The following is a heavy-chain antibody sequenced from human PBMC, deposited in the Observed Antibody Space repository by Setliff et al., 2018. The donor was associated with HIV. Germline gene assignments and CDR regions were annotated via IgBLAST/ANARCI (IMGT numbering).Heavy chain of an antibody. CDR1: GGSIRRSSYY. CDR2: IYTSGLT. Sequence: SETLSLTCTVSGGSIRRSSYYWVWIRQPALKGLEWIGRIYTSGLTNYNPSLKSRVTISVDTSKNQFSLKLSSVTAADTAVYYCARRRDGSSWYRGDFDYWGQGTLVTVSS. D-gene: IGHD6-13*01. V-gene: IGHV4-61*02. CDR3: ARRRDGSSWYRGDFDY. J-gene: IGHJ4*02.